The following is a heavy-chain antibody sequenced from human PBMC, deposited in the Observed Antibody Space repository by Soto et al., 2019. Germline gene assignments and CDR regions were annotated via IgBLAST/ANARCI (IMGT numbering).Heavy chain of an antibody. CDR3: ARDRDEYGFDY. V-gene: IGHV4-31*03. D-gene: IGHD6-6*01. CDR1: GGSISSGGYY. CDR2: IYYSGST. J-gene: IGHJ4*02. Sequence: ASETLSLTCTVSGGSISSGGYYWSWIRQHPGKGLEWIGYIYYSGSTYYNPSLKSRVTISVDTSKNQFSLKLSSVTAADTAVYYCARDRDEYGFDYWGQGTLVTVSS.